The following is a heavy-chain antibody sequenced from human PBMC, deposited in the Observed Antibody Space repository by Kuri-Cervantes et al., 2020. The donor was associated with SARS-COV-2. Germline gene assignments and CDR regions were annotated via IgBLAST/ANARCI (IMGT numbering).Heavy chain of an antibody. D-gene: IGHD3-22*01. CDR2: ISSSSSYI. Sequence: GESLKISCAASGFTFSSYSMNWVRQAPGKGLEWVSSISSSSSYIYYADSVKGRFTISRDNAKNSLYLQMNSLRAEDTALYYCAKDRALFDSSGYYWGAFDIWGQGTMVTVSS. V-gene: IGHV3-21*04. CDR1: GFTFSSYS. J-gene: IGHJ3*02. CDR3: AKDRALFDSSGYYWGAFDI.